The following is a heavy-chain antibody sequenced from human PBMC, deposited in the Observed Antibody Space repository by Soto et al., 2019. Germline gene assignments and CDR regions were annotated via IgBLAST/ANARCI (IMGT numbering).Heavy chain of an antibody. CDR1: GFTFSSYG. CDR3: ASPYCSGGSCYSSYFDY. D-gene: IGHD2-15*01. V-gene: IGHV3-30*03. CDR2: ISYDGSNK. J-gene: IGHJ4*02. Sequence: GGSLRLSCAASGFTFSSYGMHWVRQAPGKGLEWVAVISYDGSNKYYADSVKGRFTISRDNSKNTLYLQMNSLRAEDTAVYYCASPYCSGGSCYSSYFDYWGQGTLVTVSS.